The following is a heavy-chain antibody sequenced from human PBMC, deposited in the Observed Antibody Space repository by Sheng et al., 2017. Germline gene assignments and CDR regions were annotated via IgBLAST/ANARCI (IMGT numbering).Heavy chain of an antibody. V-gene: IGHV3-7*01. J-gene: IGHJ4*01. CDR1: GFTFSVSW. Sequence: EVQLVASGGGLVQPGGSPRLSCAASGFTFSVSWMSWVRQAPGKGLECVANIKQDGSEKYYVDSVKGRFTISRDNAKNSVYLQMNSLRAEDTAVYYCARAKGIADRALFD. CDR2: IKQDGSEK. D-gene: IGHD6-6*01. CDR3: ARAKGIADRALFD.